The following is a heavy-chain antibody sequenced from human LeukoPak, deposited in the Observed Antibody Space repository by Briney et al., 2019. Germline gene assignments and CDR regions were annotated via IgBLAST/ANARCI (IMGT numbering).Heavy chain of an antibody. Sequence: GGSLRLSCAASGFSFSGHYMDWVRQAPGKGLEWIGRIRNKAENYRTEYAASVKGRFTVSRDDSRSSVYLQMTSLKTEDTAVYYCADVGAGTDYWGRGTQVTVSS. CDR1: GFSFSGHY. D-gene: IGHD3-10*01. V-gene: IGHV3-72*01. CDR2: IRNKAENYRT. CDR3: ADVGAGTDY. J-gene: IGHJ4*02.